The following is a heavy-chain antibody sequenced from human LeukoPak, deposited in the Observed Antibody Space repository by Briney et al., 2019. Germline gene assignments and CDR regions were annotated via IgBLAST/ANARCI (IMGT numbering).Heavy chain of an antibody. CDR1: GFTFSSYG. J-gene: IGHJ3*02. D-gene: IGHD3-16*01. CDR2: IRYDGGNK. CDR3: AKVSLVMTNDAFDI. Sequence: GRSLRLSCAASGFTFSSYGMHWVRQAPGKGLEWVAFIRYDGGNKYYADSVKGRFTISRDNSKNTLYLQMNSLRVEDTAVYYCAKVSLVMTNDAFDIWGQGTMVTVSS. V-gene: IGHV3-30*02.